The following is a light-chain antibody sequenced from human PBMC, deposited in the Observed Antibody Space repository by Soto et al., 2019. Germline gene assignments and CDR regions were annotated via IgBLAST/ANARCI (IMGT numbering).Light chain of an antibody. V-gene: IGKV1-6*01. CDR1: QGIRND. Sequence: AIQMTQSPSSLSASVGDRVTITCRASQGIRNDLGWYQQNPGKAPKLLIYAASSIQSGVPSRFSGSGSGTDFTLTISSLQPEDFATYYCLQYYNYPLTFGGGTKVEIK. J-gene: IGKJ4*01. CDR2: AAS. CDR3: LQYYNYPLT.